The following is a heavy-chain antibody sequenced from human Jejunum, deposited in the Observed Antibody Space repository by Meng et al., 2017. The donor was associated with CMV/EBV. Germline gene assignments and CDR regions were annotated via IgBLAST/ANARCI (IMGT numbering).Heavy chain of an antibody. V-gene: IGHV3-23*01. CDR2: ISGSGGST. CDR3: AKDQGGYCSYTGCNGMDV. D-gene: IGHD2-2*03. Sequence: FSRYGVGWVRQAPGKGLDWVTGISGSGGSTRYADSVKGRFTISRDNSRNTLYLQMNSLRAEDTAVYYCAKDQGGYCSYTGCNGMDVWGQGTTVTVSS. J-gene: IGHJ6*02. CDR1: FSRYG.